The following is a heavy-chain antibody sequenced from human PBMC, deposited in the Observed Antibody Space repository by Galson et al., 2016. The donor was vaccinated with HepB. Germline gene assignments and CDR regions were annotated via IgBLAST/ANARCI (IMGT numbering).Heavy chain of an antibody. J-gene: IGHJ4*02. V-gene: IGHV3-21*01. CDR2: IGSSSSYI. D-gene: IGHD1-26*01. CDR1: GFTFSSYS. CDR3: ARGDIVGAILDY. Sequence: SLRLSCAASGFTFSSYSMNWVRQAPGKGLEWVSSIGSSSSYIYYADSVKGRFTISRDNAKNSLYLQMNSLRAEDTAVYYCARGDIVGAILDYWGQGTLVTVSS.